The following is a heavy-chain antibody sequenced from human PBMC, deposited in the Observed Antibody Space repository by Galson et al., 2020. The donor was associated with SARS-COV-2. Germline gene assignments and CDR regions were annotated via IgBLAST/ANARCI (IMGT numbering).Heavy chain of an antibody. CDR3: AGGLVRGASALGGLIGLDY. V-gene: IGHV1-46*01. Sequence: ASVKVSCKASGDTFINYYMHWVRQAPGHGLEWMGIINPSGGTATYAQKFQGRVTMTRDTSTNTVYMDLSSLRYEDTAVYYCAGGLVRGASALGGLIGLDYWGQGILGTVSS. D-gene: IGHD3-16*02. CDR1: GDTFINYY. CDR2: INPSGGTA. J-gene: IGHJ4*02.